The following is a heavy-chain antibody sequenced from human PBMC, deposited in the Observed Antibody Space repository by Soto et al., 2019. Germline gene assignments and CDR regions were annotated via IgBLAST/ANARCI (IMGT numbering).Heavy chain of an antibody. CDR2: ISGSGGST. J-gene: IGHJ4*02. V-gene: IGHV3-23*01. CDR3: AKAPLWYSSSWFFDY. D-gene: IGHD6-13*01. Sequence: PGGSLRLSCAACGFTFSSYAMSWVRQAPGKGLEWVSAISGSGGSTYYADPVKGRFTISRDNSKNTLYLQMNSLRAEDTAVYYCAKAPLWYSSSWFFDYWGQGTLVTVSS. CDR1: GFTFSSYA.